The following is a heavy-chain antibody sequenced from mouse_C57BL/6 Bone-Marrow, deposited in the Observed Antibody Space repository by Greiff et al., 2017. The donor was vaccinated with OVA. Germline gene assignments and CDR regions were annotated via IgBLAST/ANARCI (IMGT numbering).Heavy chain of an antibody. CDR3: ARTDYYYGSICDD. CDR1: GFTFSDYG. V-gene: IGHV5-17*01. D-gene: IGHD1-1*01. J-gene: IGHJ2*01. CDR2: ISSGSSTI. Sequence: EVQLVESGGGLVKPGGSLKLSCAASGFTFSDYGMHWVRQAPEKGLEWVAYISSGSSTIYYADTVKGRFTISRDNAKNTLFLQMTSLRSEDTAMYYGARTDYYYGSICDDWGQGTTLTVSS.